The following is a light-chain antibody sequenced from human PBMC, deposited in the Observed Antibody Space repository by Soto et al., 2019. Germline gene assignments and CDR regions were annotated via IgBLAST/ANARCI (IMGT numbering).Light chain of an antibody. V-gene: IGKV3-15*01. Sequence: EIVMTQSPATLSVSPGETATLSCRASQSVAGNLAWYQQKPGQPPRLLIYGVSNRATGVPARFSGSGSETDFSLTISRLQSEDFAMYYCQKYNDWPPSTFGQGTKVDIK. CDR2: GVS. J-gene: IGKJ2*01. CDR1: QSVAGN. CDR3: QKYNDWPPST.